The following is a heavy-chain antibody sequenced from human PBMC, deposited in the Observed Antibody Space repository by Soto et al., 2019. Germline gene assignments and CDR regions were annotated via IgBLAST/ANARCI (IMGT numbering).Heavy chain of an antibody. Sequence: PGGSLRLSCAASEFSFSDYWMAWVRQAPGKGLEWVANLDQGGGEKHYGDSVKGRFTISRDNAKNSLYLQMNSLRAEDTAVYYCAKGRVSGRCQIDFWGQGSLVTVSS. CDR2: LDQGGGEK. CDR3: AKGRVSGRCQIDF. J-gene: IGHJ4*02. D-gene: IGHD3-10*01. CDR1: EFSFSDYW. V-gene: IGHV3-7*05.